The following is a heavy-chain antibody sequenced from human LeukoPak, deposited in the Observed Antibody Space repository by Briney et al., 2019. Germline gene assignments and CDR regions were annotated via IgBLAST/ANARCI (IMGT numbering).Heavy chain of an antibody. CDR1: GGSISSSY. CDR3: AHSAAWDRRAFDI. J-gene: IGHJ3*02. V-gene: IGHV4-59*01. Sequence: PSETLSLTCNVSGGSISSSYWSWVRQSPGKGLEWIGYLLYGASTNYHPSLKSRVSISVDTTKNQFFLSLTSVTTADTAVYFCAHSAAWDRRAFDIWGQGTMVTVSS. D-gene: IGHD1-26*01. CDR2: LLYGAST.